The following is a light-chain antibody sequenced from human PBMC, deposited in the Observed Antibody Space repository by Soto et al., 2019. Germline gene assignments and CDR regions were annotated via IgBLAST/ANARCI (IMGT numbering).Light chain of an antibody. J-gene: IGKJ1*01. CDR2: GAS. Sequence: PATLSLSPWERATLSCRASQSVSSYLAWYQQKPGQAPRLLIYGASSRATGIPDRFSGSGSGTDFTLTISRLEPEDFAVYYCQQYGSSPPWTFGQGTKVDIK. CDR1: QSVSSY. CDR3: QQYGSSPPWT. V-gene: IGKV3-20*01.